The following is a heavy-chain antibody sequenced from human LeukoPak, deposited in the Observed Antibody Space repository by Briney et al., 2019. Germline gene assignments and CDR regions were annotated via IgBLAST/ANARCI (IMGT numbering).Heavy chain of an antibody. J-gene: IGHJ4*02. CDR1: EDTLVRNV. D-gene: IGHD6-13*01. CDR2: IRQEGIEK. CDR3: ARRRGSSWTNYFDY. Sequence: GGPPRDSCAYSEDTLVRNVMSSGCQPPRKRPEWVSKIRQEGIEKYYVDSVKGRFSISRDNAKNSLYLQMSTLRAEDTAVYYCARRRGSSWTNYFDYCGQGTLVTVSS. V-gene: IGHV3-7*04.